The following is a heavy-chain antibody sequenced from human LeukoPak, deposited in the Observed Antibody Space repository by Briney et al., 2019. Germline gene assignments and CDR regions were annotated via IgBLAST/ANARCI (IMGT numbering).Heavy chain of an antibody. CDR1: GGSISSSPYY. V-gene: IGHV4-39*01. CDR2: FYYSGST. CDR3: ARPFAPRGFYGMDV. Sequence: PSETLSLTCTVSGGSISSSPYYWAWIRQPPGEGLEWIVTFYYSGSTYYNPSLKSRVTISVDTSKNQFSLKLSSVTAADTAVYYCARPFAPRGFYGMDVWGQGTTVTVSS. J-gene: IGHJ6*02. D-gene: IGHD5-12*01.